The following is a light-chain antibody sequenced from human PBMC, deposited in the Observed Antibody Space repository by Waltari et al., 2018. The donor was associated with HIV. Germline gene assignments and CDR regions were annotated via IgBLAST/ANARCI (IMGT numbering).Light chain of an antibody. J-gene: IGLJ2*01. CDR3: GTWDSSLSAL. CDR1: SSTIGNNY. Sequence: QSVLTQPPSLSAAPGQKVPIPCPGSSSTIGNNYVSCYQQLPGTAPKLLIYDNNKRPSGIPDRFSGSKSGTSATLGITGLQTGDEADYYCGTWDSSLSALFGGGTKLTVL. CDR2: DNN. V-gene: IGLV1-51*01.